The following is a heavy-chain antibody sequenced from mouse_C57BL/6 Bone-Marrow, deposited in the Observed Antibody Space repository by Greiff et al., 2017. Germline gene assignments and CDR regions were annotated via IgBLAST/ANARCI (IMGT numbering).Heavy chain of an antibody. D-gene: IGHD1-1*01. CDR1: GFTFSSYA. Sequence: EVQGVESGGGLVKPGGSLKLSCAASGFTFSSYAMSWVRQTPEKRLEWVATISDGGSYTYYPDNVKGRFTISRDNAKNNLYLQMSHLKSEDTAVYYCAILPSYFDYWGQGTTLTVSS. CDR2: ISDGGSYT. CDR3: AILPSYFDY. V-gene: IGHV5-4*01. J-gene: IGHJ2*01.